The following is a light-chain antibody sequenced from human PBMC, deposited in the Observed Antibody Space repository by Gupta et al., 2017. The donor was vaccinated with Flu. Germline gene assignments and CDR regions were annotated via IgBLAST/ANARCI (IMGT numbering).Light chain of an antibody. CDR3: CSYAGSSTLV. Sequence: QSALTQPASVSGSPGQSITISCTGTIRDVGSYNLVSWYQQYPGNAPKFIIYEATKRPSGVSNRFSGSKSGNTASLTISGLQAEDEADYYCCSYAGSSTLVFGGGTKLTVL. CDR1: IRDVGSYNL. V-gene: IGLV2-23*01. J-gene: IGLJ3*02. CDR2: EAT.